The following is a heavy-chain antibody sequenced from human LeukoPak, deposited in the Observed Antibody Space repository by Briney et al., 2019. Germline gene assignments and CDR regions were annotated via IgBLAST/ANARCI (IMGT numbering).Heavy chain of an antibody. V-gene: IGHV3-53*01. Sequence: GGSLRLSCAASGFTVSSNYMSLVRQAPGKGLEGVPAIYSGGSTYYADSVKGRFTISRDNSKNTLYLQMNSLRAEDTAVYYCARARRRNQNDAFDIWGKGTMVTVSS. J-gene: IGHJ3*02. D-gene: IGHD1-14*01. CDR3: ARARRRNQNDAFDI. CDR2: IYSGGST. CDR1: GFTVSSNY.